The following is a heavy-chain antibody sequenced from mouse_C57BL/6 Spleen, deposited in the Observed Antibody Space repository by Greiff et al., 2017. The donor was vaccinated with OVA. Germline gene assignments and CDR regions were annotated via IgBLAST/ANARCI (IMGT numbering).Heavy chain of an antibody. D-gene: IGHD1-1*01. V-gene: IGHV1-50*01. J-gene: IGHJ2*01. CDR1: GYTFTSYW. CDR2: IDPSDSYT. CDR3: AREGVILRCFDY. Sequence: QVQLQQPGAELVKPGASVKLSCKASGYTFTSYWMQWVKQRPGQGLEWIGEIDPSDSYTNYNQKFKGKATLTVDTSSSTAYMQLSSLTSEDSAVYYCAREGVILRCFDYWGQGTTLTVSS.